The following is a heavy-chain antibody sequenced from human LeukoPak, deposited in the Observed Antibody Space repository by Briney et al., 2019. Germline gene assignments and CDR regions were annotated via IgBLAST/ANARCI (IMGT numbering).Heavy chain of an antibody. V-gene: IGHV1-2*02. J-gene: IGHJ4*02. CDR3: ARANFLYCSSSTCLFDY. CDR2: INPNDGDT. D-gene: IGHD2-2*01. Sequence: ASVKVSCKASGYTFTDYYMHWVRQAPGQGFEWMGWINPNDGDTNYAQKFQGRVTMTRDTSISAAHMEVSRLRSDDTAVYYCARANFLYCSSSTCLFDYWGQGTLVTVSS. CDR1: GYTFTDYY.